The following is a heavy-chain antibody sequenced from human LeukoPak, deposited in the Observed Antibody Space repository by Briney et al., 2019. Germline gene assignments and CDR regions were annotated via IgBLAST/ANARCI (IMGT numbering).Heavy chain of an antibody. D-gene: IGHD3-22*01. CDR2: INPNSGGT. Sequence: ASVKVSCTASGYTFTGYYMHWVRQAPGQGLEWMGWINPNSGGTNYAQKFQGRVTMTRDTSISTAYMELSRLRSDDTAVYYCARGGATYYYDSSGYYYLDYWGQGTLVTVSS. V-gene: IGHV1-2*02. CDR1: GYTFTGYY. J-gene: IGHJ4*02. CDR3: ARGGATYYYDSSGYYYLDY.